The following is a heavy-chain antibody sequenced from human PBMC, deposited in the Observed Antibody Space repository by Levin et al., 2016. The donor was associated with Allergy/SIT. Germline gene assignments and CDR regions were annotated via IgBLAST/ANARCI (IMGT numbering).Heavy chain of an antibody. CDR2: IDPNSGAT. J-gene: IGHJ6*02. Sequence: ASVKVSCKASGYTFTGYYIHWVRQAPGQGPEWMGWIDPNSGATKYAQKFQGWVTMTRDTSISTAYMELGRLQSDDSAVYYCARDTTTVRGIYYYYYGMDVWGQGATVTVSS. D-gene: IGHD3-10*01. CDR1: GYTFTGYY. CDR3: ARDTTTVRGIYYYYYGMDV. V-gene: IGHV1-2*04.